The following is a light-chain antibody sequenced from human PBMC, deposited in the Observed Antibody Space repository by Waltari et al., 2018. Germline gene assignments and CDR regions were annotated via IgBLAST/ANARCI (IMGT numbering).Light chain of an antibody. Sequence: QSALTQPASVSGSPGQSITISCPGTSSDVGSYNLVPWYKQHPGKAPKLMIYEGSKRPSGVSNRFSGSKSGNTASLTISGLQAEDEADYYCCSYAGSSPHVVFGGGTKLTVL. CDR1: SSDVGSYNL. CDR3: CSYAGSSPHVV. CDR2: EGS. J-gene: IGLJ2*01. V-gene: IGLV2-23*01.